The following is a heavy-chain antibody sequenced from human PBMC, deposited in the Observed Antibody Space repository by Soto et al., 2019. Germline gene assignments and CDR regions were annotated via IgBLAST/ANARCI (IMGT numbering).Heavy chain of an antibody. CDR2: ISYDGSKK. Sequence: QVQLVESGGGVVQPGRSLRLSCAASGFTFSSYGMHWVRQAPGKGLEWVAVISYDGSKKYYADSVKGRFTLSRDNSQNTRYLQMNSLRAEDTAVSYCAKSILPPRTHSYYFDYWGQGPLVTVSS. J-gene: IGHJ4*02. D-gene: IGHD2-15*01. CDR3: AKSILPPRTHSYYFDY. V-gene: IGHV3-30*18. CDR1: GFTFSSYG.